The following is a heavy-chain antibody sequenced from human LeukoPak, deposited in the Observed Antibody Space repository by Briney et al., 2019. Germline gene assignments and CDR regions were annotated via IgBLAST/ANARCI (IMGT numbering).Heavy chain of an antibody. J-gene: IGHJ4*02. Sequence: SETLSLTCAVYGGSFSGYYWSWIRQPPGKGLEWIGEINHSGSTNYNPSLKSRVTISGDTSKNQFSLKLSSVTAADTAVYYCARDSAQPLDYCGQGTLVTVSS. D-gene: IGHD3-10*01. CDR3: ARDSAQPLDY. V-gene: IGHV4-34*01. CDR1: GGSFSGYY. CDR2: INHSGST.